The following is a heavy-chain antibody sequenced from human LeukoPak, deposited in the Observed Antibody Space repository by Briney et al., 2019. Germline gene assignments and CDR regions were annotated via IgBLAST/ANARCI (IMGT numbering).Heavy chain of an antibody. J-gene: IGHJ6*03. CDR1: GDSFTHYT. CDR3: ARDRFDDSSGYYYHYYYMDV. Sequence: SETLSLTCGVNGDSFTHYTWSWIRQAPGKGLEWIGEINHGGHTKYSPSLKSRVTISVDASKNQFSLKMTSVTAADTAVYYCARDRFDDSSGYYYHYYYMDVWGKGTTVTVSS. D-gene: IGHD3-22*01. V-gene: IGHV4-34*01. CDR2: INHGGHT.